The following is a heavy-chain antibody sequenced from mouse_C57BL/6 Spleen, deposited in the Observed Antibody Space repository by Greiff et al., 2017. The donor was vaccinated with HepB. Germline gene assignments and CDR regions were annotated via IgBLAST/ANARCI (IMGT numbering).Heavy chain of an antibody. J-gene: IGHJ3*01. V-gene: IGHV1-15*01. Sequence: QVQLKQSGAELVRPGASVTLSCKASGYTFTDYEMHWVKQTPVHGLEWIGAIDPETGGTAYNQKFKGKAILTADKSSSTAYMELRSLTSEDSAVYYCTRRATVVATPFAYWGQGTLVTVSA. CDR2: IDPETGGT. D-gene: IGHD1-1*01. CDR1: GYTFTDYE. CDR3: TRRATVVATPFAY.